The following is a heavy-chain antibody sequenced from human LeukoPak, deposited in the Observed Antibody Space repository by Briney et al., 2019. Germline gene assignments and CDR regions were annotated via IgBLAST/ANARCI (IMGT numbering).Heavy chain of an antibody. J-gene: IGHJ4*02. D-gene: IGHD2-15*01. CDR2: FDPEDGET. V-gene: IGHV1-24*01. CDR1: GYTFTGYY. CDR3: ATEGCSGGSCQFDY. Sequence: ASVKVSCKASGYTFTGYYMHWVRQAPGKGLEWMGGFDPEDGETIYAQKFQGRVTMTEDTSTDTAYMELSSLRSEDTAVYYCATEGCSGGSCQFDYWGQGTLVTVSS.